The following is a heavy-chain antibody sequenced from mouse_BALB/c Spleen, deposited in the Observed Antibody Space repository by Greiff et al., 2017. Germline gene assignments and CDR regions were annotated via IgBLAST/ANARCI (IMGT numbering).Heavy chain of an antibody. Sequence: EVKLMESGGGLVQPGGSLNLSCAASGFDFSRYWMSWARQAPGKGQEWIGEINPGSSTINYTPSLKDKFIISRDNAKNTLYLQMSKVRSEDTALYYCARLSNYYFDYWGQGTTLTVSS. J-gene: IGHJ2*01. V-gene: IGHV4-2*02. CDR1: GFDFSRYW. D-gene: IGHD2-5*01. CDR2: INPGSSTI. CDR3: ARLSNYYFDY.